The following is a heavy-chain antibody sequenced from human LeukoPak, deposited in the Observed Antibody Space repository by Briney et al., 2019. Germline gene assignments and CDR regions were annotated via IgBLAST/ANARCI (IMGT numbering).Heavy chain of an antibody. D-gene: IGHD2-15*01. CDR3: ANPVVADY. J-gene: IGHJ4*02. Sequence: GGSLRLSCAASGFTFSSYEMNWVRQAPGKGLEWVSYISSSGSTIYYADSVKGRFTISRDNSKNTLYLQMNSLRAEDTAVYYCANPVVADYWGQGTLVTVSS. V-gene: IGHV3-48*03. CDR1: GFTFSSYE. CDR2: ISSSGSTI.